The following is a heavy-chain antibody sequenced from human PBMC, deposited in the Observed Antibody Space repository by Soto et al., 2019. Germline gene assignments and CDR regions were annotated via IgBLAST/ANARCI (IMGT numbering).Heavy chain of an antibody. CDR1: GGSISSYY. CDR2: IYYSGST. Sequence: KASETLSLTCTVSGGSISSYYWSWIRQPPGKGLEWIGYIYYSGSTNYNPSLKSRVTISVDTSKNQFSLKLSSVTAADTAVYYCARKYSSSWRWFDPWGQGTLVTVSS. CDR3: ARKYSSSWRWFDP. J-gene: IGHJ5*02. V-gene: IGHV4-59*01. D-gene: IGHD6-13*01.